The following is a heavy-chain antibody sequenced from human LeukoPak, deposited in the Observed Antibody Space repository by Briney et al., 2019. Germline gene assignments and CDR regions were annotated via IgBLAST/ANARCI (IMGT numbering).Heavy chain of an antibody. D-gene: IGHD4-23*01. Sequence: PGGSLRLSCAHSGFTFCTYGMSWVRQAPGKGLEWVSATSASGVSTYYADSVKGRFTISRDNSKNTLYLQMNSLRAEDTAVYYCAKRSDYVCNWNCFDYWGQGTLVTVSS. CDR1: GFTFCTYG. V-gene: IGHV3-23*01. J-gene: IGHJ4*02. CDR2: TSASGVST. CDR3: AKRSDYVCNWNCFDY.